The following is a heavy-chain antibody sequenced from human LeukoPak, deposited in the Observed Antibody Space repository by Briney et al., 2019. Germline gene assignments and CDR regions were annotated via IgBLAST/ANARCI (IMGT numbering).Heavy chain of an antibody. CDR1: GYTFTGYY. V-gene: IGHV1-2*02. Sequence: ASVKVSCKASGYTFTGYYIHWVRQAPGQGPEWMGWINPNSGDTNYAQKFQGRVTMTRDTSISTAYMELSRLRSDDTAVYYCAKDSIKGIRFLGYWGQGTLVTVSS. J-gene: IGHJ4*02. CDR3: AKDSIKGIRFLGY. CDR2: INPNSGDT. D-gene: IGHD3-3*01.